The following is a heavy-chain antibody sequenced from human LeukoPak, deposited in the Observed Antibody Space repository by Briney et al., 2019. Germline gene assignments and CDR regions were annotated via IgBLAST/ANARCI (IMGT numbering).Heavy chain of an antibody. CDR3: ANGKDTAMVRYYFDY. V-gene: IGHV3-23*01. CDR1: GFTFSSYA. D-gene: IGHD5-18*01. J-gene: IGHJ4*02. CDR2: ISGSGGST. Sequence: PGGSLRLSCAASGFTFSSYAMSWVRQAPGKGLEWVSAISGSGGSTYYADSVKGRFTISRDNSKNTLYLQMNSLRAEDTAVYYYANGKDTAMVRYYFDYWGQGTLVTVSS.